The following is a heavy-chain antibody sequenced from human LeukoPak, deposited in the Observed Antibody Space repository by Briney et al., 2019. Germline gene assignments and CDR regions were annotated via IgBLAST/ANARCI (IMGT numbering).Heavy chain of an antibody. CDR2: ISSSSSTI. Sequence: GGSLRLSCAASGFTFSSYSMNWVRQAPGKGLEWVSYISSSSSTIYYADSVKGRFTISRDNAKNSLYLQMNSLRAEDTAVYYCARDKTGYSYEFYFDYWGQGTLVTVSS. D-gene: IGHD5-18*01. CDR3: ARDKTGYSYEFYFDY. J-gene: IGHJ4*02. CDR1: GFTFSSYS. V-gene: IGHV3-48*04.